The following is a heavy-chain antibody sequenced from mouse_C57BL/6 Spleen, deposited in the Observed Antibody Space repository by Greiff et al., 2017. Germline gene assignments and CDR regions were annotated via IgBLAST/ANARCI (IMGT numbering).Heavy chain of an antibody. CDR3: TGGSSGFDY. CDR1: GFNIKDDY. CDR2: IDPENGDT. J-gene: IGHJ2*01. Sequence: EVQGVESGAELVRPGASVKLSCTASGFNIKDDYMHWVKQRPEQGLEWIGWIDPENGDTEYASKFQGKATITADTSSNTAYLQLSSLTSEDTAVYYCTGGSSGFDYWGQGTTLTVSS. D-gene: IGHD1-1*01. V-gene: IGHV14-4*01.